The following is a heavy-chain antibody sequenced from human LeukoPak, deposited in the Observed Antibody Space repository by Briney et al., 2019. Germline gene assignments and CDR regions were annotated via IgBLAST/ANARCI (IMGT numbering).Heavy chain of an antibody. V-gene: IGHV3-53*01. CDR3: ARDSHDYGGVGIDY. CDR2: IYSGGST. CDR1: GFTVSRNY. D-gene: IGHD4-23*01. J-gene: IGHJ4*02. Sequence: GGSLRLSCAASGFTVSRNYMSWVPQSPGKGLEWFWVIYSGGSTYYADSVKGRFTISRDNSENTLYLQMNSLRAEDTAVYHCARDSHDYGGVGIDYWGQGTLVTVSS.